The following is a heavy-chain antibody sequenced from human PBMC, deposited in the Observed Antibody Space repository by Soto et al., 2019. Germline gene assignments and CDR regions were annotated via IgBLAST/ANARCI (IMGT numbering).Heavy chain of an antibody. V-gene: IGHV3-30-3*01. J-gene: IGHJ4*02. CDR1: GFTFSSYA. D-gene: IGHD6-6*01. Sequence: QVQLVESGGGVVQPGRSLRLSCAASGFTFSSYAMHWVRQAPGKGLEWVAVISYDGSNKYYADSVKGRFTISRDNSKNTLYLQMNSLRAEDTAVSYCARARWGSSSSFGYWGQGTLVTVSS. CDR3: ARARWGSSSSFGY. CDR2: ISYDGSNK.